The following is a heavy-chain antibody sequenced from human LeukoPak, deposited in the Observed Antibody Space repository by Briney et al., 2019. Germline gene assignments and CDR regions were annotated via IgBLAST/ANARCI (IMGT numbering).Heavy chain of an antibody. CDR3: ARNVGYYGVDY. Sequence: GGSLRLSCAASGINFRSSDMHWVRQAPGKGLEWVAFIRSDGSLPSYAGSVTGRFTISRDNSNNKLYLQMNSLKLEDTAVYFCARNVGYYGVDYWGQGTLVTVSS. J-gene: IGHJ4*02. CDR2: IRSDGSLP. CDR1: GINFRSSD. V-gene: IGHV3-30*02. D-gene: IGHD3-10*01.